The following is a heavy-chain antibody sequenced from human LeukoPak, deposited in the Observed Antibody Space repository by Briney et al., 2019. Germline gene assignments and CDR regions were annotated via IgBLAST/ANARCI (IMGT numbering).Heavy chain of an antibody. J-gene: IGHJ4*02. D-gene: IGHD1-26*01. CDR1: GYTFTSYY. V-gene: IGHV1-46*01. CDR2: INPSATKT. Sequence: ASVKVSCKASGYTFTSYYMHWVRQAPGQGLEWLAIINPSATKTNYAQRVQGRITVTRDTPTSTVYMELSSLRSEDTAIYYCASGLSGTHFDYWGQGTLVTVSS. CDR3: ASGLSGTHFDY.